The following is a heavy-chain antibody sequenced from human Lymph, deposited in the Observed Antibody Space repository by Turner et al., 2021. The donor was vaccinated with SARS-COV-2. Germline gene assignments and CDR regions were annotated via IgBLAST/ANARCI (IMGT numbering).Heavy chain of an antibody. V-gene: IGHV1-24*01. D-gene: IGHD2-15*01. CDR1: GYTLTELS. Sequence: QVQLVQSGAEVKTPGASMKVSCKVSGYTLTELSMHWVRQAPGKGLEWVGGFDPEDGETIYAQKFQGRVTMTEETSTDTAYMELSSLRSEDTAVYYCATVLCSGGSCYYYGMDVWGQGTTVTVSS. CDR2: FDPEDGET. J-gene: IGHJ6*02. CDR3: ATVLCSGGSCYYYGMDV.